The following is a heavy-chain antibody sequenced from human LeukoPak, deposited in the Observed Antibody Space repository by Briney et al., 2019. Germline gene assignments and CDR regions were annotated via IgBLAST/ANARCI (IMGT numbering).Heavy chain of an antibody. Sequence: PGGSLRLSCAASGFTFSSYGMHWVRQAPGKGLEWVALIWYDGSNKYYADSVKGRFTISRDNSKNTVYLQMNSLRAEDTAVYYCASRRGGIVEDYWGQGTLVTVSS. J-gene: IGHJ4*02. CDR3: ASRRGGIVEDY. CDR2: IWYDGSNK. CDR1: GFTFSSYG. V-gene: IGHV3-33*01. D-gene: IGHD2-15*01.